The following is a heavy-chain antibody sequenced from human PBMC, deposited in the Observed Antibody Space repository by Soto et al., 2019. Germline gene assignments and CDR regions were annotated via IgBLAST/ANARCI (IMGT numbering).Heavy chain of an antibody. CDR3: ARSQGYYFDY. V-gene: IGHV4-31*03. CDR2: IYYSGIT. Sequence: LSLTCTVSGGSIGSCGYYWSWIRQHPGKGLEWIGYIYYSGITYYNPSLKSRVTISVDTSKNQFSLKLSSVTAADTAVYYCARSQGYYFDYWCQGTLVTVSS. J-gene: IGHJ4*02. CDR1: GGSIGSCGYY.